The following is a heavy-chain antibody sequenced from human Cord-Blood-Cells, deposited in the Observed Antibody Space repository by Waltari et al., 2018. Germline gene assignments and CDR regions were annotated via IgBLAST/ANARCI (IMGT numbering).Heavy chain of an antibody. CDR2: IDYSGST. CDR1: GGSIRSSSYY. V-gene: IGHV4-39*01. J-gene: IGHJ4*02. CDR3: ARKATGVRFDY. Sequence: QLQLQESGPGLVKPSETLSLTCTVSGGSIRSSSYYWGWIRQPPGKGLEWIGSIDYSGSTYYNPSLKSRVTISVDTSKNQFSLKLSSVTAADTAVYYCARKATGVRFDYWGQGTLVTVSS. D-gene: IGHD7-27*01.